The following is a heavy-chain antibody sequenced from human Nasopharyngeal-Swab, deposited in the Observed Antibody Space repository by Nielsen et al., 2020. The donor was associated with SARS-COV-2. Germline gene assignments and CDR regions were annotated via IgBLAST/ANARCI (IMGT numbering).Heavy chain of an antibody. D-gene: IGHD3-22*01. CDR2: ISSSGSTI. V-gene: IGHV3-11*01. J-gene: IGHJ5*02. CDR1: GFTFSDYY. Sequence: GESLKISYAASGFTFSDYYMSWIRQAPGKGPEWVSYISSSGSTIYYADSVKGRFTISRDNAKNSLYLQMNSLRAEDTAVYYCARENDSSGYYYVRWFDPWGQGTLVTVSS. CDR3: ARENDSSGYYYVRWFDP.